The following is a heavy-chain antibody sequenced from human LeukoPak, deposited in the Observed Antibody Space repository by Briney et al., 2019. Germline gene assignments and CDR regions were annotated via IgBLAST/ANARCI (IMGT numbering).Heavy chain of an antibody. J-gene: IGHJ6*02. CDR2: ISGSGGST. D-gene: IGHD1-26*01. V-gene: IGHV3-23*01. CDR3: AKVLHYYYGMDV. Sequence: AGGSLRLSCAASGFTFSSYAMSWVRQAPGKGLEWVSAISGSGGSTYYADSVKGRFTISRDNSKNTLYLQMNSLRAEDTAVYYCAKVLHYYYGMDVWGQGTTVTVSS. CDR1: GFTFSSYA.